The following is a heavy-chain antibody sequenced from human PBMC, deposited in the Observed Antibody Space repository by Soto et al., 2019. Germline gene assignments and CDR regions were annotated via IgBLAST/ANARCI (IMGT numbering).Heavy chain of an antibody. CDR3: ARGQVVNFDNWFDP. Sequence: QIQLLQSGAEVKKPGTSVKVSCQASGYTFTTYGIIWVRQAPGQGLEWMGWINPNSGHTNYAQNLQDRATMTTDTSTNTAYMELRSRRSDDTAVYFCARGQVVNFDNWFDPWGQGTLVTVSS. V-gene: IGHV1-18*01. CDR1: GYTFTTYG. D-gene: IGHD3-22*01. J-gene: IGHJ5*02. CDR2: INPNSGHT.